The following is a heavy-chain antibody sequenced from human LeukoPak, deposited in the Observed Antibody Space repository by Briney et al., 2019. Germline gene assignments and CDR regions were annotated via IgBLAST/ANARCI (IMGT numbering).Heavy chain of an antibody. V-gene: IGHV3-20*04. J-gene: IGHJ6*03. D-gene: IGHD4-17*01. CDR2: IYWNGGNT. Sequence: GGSLRLSCAASGFTFDEYGMSWVRQAPGKGLEWVSGIYWNGGNTGYADSVKGRFTMSRDNAKNSLYLQMNSLRCEDTAFYYCAREDYGVGYYMDVWGKGTTVIVSS. CDR3: AREDYGVGYYMDV. CDR1: GFTFDEYG.